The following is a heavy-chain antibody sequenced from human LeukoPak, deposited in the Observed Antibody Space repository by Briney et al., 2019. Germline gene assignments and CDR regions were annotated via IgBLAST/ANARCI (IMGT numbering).Heavy chain of an antibody. D-gene: IGHD3-10*01. CDR2: IWFDGNNK. CDR1: GFSFSSYL. J-gene: IGHJ4*02. Sequence: GGSLRLSCAASGFSFSSYLMHWVRQAPGKGLEWVAVIWFDGNNKFNTDAAKGRFTISRDNSRKMLDLQMDSLGPEDTAVYYCARPRLLYGSGPILVWGQGTLVTVSS. V-gene: IGHV3-33*01. CDR3: ARPRLLYGSGPILV.